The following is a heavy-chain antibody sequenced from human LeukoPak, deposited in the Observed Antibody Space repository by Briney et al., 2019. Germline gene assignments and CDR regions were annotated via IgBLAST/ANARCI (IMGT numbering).Heavy chain of an antibody. J-gene: IGHJ5*02. CDR3: ARGARLVVAATPGWFDP. CDR2: IYYSGST. D-gene: IGHD2-15*01. CDR1: GGSISSYY. Sequence: PSETLSLTCTVSGGSISSYYRRWIRQPPGKGLVWIGCIYYSGSTTYNPSPKSGVTIPVDTSKNQFSLKLRSVTAADTAVYYCARGARLVVAATPGWFDPWGQGTPVTVSS. V-gene: IGHV4-59*01.